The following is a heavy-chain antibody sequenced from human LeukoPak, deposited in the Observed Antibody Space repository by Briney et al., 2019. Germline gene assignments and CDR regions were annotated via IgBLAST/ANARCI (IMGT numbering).Heavy chain of an antibody. CDR3: ARLGELLPIDY. CDR1: GYTFTSYA. CDR2: INAGNGNT. D-gene: IGHD3-10*01. Sequence: GASVKASCKASGYTFTSYAMHWVRQAPGQRLEWMGWINAGNGNTKYSQKFQGRVTITRDTSASTAYMELSSLRSEDTAVYYCARLGELLPIDYWGQGTLVTVSS. J-gene: IGHJ4*02. V-gene: IGHV1-3*01.